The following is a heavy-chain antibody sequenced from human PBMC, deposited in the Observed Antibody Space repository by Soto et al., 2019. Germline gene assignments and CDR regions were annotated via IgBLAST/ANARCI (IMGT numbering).Heavy chain of an antibody. Sequence: SETLSLTCSVSGDSISTVDYFWAWIRQPPGQALEYIGYIYKSATTYYNPSLESRVAISLDTSKSQFSLNVTSVTAADTAVYFCARGRYCLTGRCFPNWFDSWGQGTLVTVSS. CDR1: GDSISTVDYF. CDR3: ARGRYCLTGRCFPNWFDS. CDR2: IYKSATT. V-gene: IGHV4-30-4*01. D-gene: IGHD2-15*01. J-gene: IGHJ5*01.